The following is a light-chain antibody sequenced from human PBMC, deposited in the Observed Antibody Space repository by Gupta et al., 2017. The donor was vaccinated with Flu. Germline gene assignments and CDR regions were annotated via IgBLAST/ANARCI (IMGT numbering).Light chain of an antibody. CDR3: SSYTGYSSLV. CDR1: SRDIGTYDY. V-gene: IGLV2-14*03. Sequence: QSALTQPASASGSPGQSITISCPGTSRDIGTYDYVSWYQNHPGKSPKLIIYDVNNRPSGVSSRFSGSKSGNTASLTISGLQADDEADYFCSSYTGYSSLVFGGGTKLTVL. CDR2: DVN. J-gene: IGLJ3*02.